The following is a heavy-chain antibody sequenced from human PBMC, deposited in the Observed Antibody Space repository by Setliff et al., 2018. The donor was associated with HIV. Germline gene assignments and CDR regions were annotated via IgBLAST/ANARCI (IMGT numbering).Heavy chain of an antibody. J-gene: IGHJ4*02. D-gene: IGHD6-6*01. CDR1: GDSISGSYY. Sequence: SETLSLTCAVSGDSISGSYYWAWIRQPPGKGLEWIGEINHRGSTNYSPSLKIRALISADTSKNQFSLRLTSVTAADTAIYYCGRAQIAARRPFDYWGQGTLVTDSS. V-gene: IGHV4-38-2*01. CDR2: INHRGST. CDR3: GRAQIAARRPFDY.